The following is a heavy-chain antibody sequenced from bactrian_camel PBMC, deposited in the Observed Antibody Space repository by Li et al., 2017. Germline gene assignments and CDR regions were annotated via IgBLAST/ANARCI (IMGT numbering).Heavy chain of an antibody. CDR2: IDPRRST. J-gene: IGHJ6*01. V-gene: IGHV3S53*01. D-gene: IGHD5*01. Sequence: HVQLVESGGGSVQAGGSLSLSCEAPEHIISAECMGWFRQGTGKEREGVAAIDPRRSTTYADSVKGRFTISKDTAQNALHLVMNNLKPEDTGQYYCAATPLSVGCSHTLDFRFWGQGTQVTVS. CDR3: AATPLSVGCSHTLDFRF. CDR1: EHIISAEC.